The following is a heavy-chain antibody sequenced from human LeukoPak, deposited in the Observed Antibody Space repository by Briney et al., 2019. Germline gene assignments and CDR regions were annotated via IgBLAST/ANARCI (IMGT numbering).Heavy chain of an antibody. CDR3: ATTVTTRYYFDS. Sequence: SETLSLTCTVSGGSITTSRHYWGWIRQPPGKGLEWIGSMYYSGTTYYNPSVKSRVTISVDTYKSRFSLRLSSVTAADTAVYYCATTVTTRYYFDSWGQGTLVTVSS. D-gene: IGHD4-17*01. J-gene: IGHJ4*02. CDR1: GGSITTSRHY. CDR2: MYYSGTT. V-gene: IGHV4-39*01.